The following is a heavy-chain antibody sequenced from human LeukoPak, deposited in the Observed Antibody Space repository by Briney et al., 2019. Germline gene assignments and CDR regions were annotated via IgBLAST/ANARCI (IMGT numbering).Heavy chain of an antibody. D-gene: IGHD1-14*01. J-gene: IGHJ3*01. Sequence: QPGGSLRLSCAASGFTLNSYLMSWVRQAPGRGLEWVANIKKDGSEESYLDSVKGRFTVSRDNAKNSLFLQMNSLRGEDTAVYYCARSNPNKNALDLWGQGTVVTISS. V-gene: IGHV3-7*01. CDR1: GFTLNSYL. CDR2: IKKDGSEE. CDR3: ARSNPNKNALDL.